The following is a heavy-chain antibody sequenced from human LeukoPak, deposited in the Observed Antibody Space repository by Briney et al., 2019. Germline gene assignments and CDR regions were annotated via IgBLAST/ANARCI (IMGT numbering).Heavy chain of an antibody. D-gene: IGHD4-23*01. CDR3: ARGIGGPDY. CDR1: GFTFSSYA. J-gene: IGHJ4*02. Sequence: GGSPRLSCAASGFTFSSYAMSWVRQAPGKGLEWLSVIRGSGDNTYYADSVKGRFTISRDNSKSTLYLQMNSLRAEDTAIYYCARGIGGPDYWGRGTLVTVSS. CDR2: IRGSGDNT. V-gene: IGHV3-23*01.